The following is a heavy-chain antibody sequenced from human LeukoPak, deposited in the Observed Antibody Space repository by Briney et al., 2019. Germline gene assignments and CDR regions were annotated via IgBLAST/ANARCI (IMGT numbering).Heavy chain of an antibody. J-gene: IGHJ5*02. D-gene: IGHD3-9*01. Sequence: GGSLRLSCAASGFTFSSYSMSWVRQAPGKGLEWVANIKTDGSEKYYVDSVKGRFTISRDNAKNSLYLQMNSLRAEDTAVYYCARDYTGYFPWGQGTLVIVSS. CDR1: GFTFSSYS. CDR2: IKTDGSEK. V-gene: IGHV3-7*03. CDR3: ARDYTGYFP.